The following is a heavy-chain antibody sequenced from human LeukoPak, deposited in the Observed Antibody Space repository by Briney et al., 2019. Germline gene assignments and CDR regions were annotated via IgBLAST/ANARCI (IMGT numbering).Heavy chain of an antibody. J-gene: IGHJ5*02. Sequence: ASVKVSCKASGYTFTSYDINWVRQATGQGLEWMGWMNPNSGNTGYAQKFQGRVTMTRNTSISTAYMELSSLRSGDTAVYYCARRIAARPWYWFDPWGQGTLVTVSS. CDR1: GYTFTSYD. V-gene: IGHV1-8*01. D-gene: IGHD6-6*01. CDR2: MNPNSGNT. CDR3: ARRIAARPWYWFDP.